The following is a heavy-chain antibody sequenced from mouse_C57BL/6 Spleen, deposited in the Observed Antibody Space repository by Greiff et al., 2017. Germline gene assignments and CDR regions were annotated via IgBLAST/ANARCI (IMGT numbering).Heavy chain of an antibody. V-gene: IGHV14-1*01. CDR3: TFYYGNHDYAMDY. CDR1: GFNIKDYY. D-gene: IGHD2-1*01. J-gene: IGHJ4*01. Sequence: VQLQQSGAELVRPGASVKLSCTASGFNIKDYYMHWVKQRPEQGLEWIGRIDPEDGDTESAPKFQGKDTMTADTSSNTADLQLSSLTSEDTAVYYCTFYYGNHDYAMDYWGQGTSGTVSS. CDR2: IDPEDGDT.